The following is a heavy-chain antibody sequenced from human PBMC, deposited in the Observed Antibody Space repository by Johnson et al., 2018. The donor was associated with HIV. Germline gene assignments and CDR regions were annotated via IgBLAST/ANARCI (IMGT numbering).Heavy chain of an antibody. CDR3: AKDIRDYSSYGGLAFDS. CDR2: ISWNSGSL. Sequence: VQLVESGGGLVQPGRSLRLSCAASGFTFDDYAMHWVRQTPGKGLEWVSGISWNSGSLGYADSVKGRFTISRDNAKNSLYLQMNSLRAEDTALYYCAKDIRDYSSYGGLAFDSWGQGTMVTVSS. CDR1: GFTFDDYA. D-gene: IGHD4-11*01. V-gene: IGHV3-9*01. J-gene: IGHJ3*02.